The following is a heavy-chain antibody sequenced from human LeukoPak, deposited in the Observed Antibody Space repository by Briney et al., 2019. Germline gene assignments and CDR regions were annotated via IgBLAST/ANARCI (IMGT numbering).Heavy chain of an antibody. CDR3: ATQHYGGNGFDY. D-gene: IGHD4-23*01. CDR2: INHSGST. V-gene: IGHV4-34*01. CDR1: GGSFSGYY. Sequence: PSETLSLTCAVYGGSFSGYYWSWIRQPPGQGLEWIGEINHSGSTYYYPSLKSRVTISVDTSKNQFPLKLSSVTAADTAVYYCATQHYGGNGFDYWGQGTLVTVSS. J-gene: IGHJ4*02.